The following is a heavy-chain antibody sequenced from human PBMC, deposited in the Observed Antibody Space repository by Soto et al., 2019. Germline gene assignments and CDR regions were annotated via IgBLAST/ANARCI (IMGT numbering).Heavy chain of an antibody. V-gene: IGHV3-30-3*01. J-gene: IGHJ6*02. Sequence: QVQLVESGGGVVQPGRSLRLSCAASGFTFSSYAMHWVRQAPGKGLEWVAVISYDGSNKYYADSVKGRFTISRDNSKNTLYLQMNSLRAEDTAVYYCARVRVVVPAAMPVSYYYYGMDVWGQGTTVTVSS. CDR2: ISYDGSNK. CDR3: ARVRVVVPAAMPVSYYYYGMDV. CDR1: GFTFSSYA. D-gene: IGHD2-2*01.